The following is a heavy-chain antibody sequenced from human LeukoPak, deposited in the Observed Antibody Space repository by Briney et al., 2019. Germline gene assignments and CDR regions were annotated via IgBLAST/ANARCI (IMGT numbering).Heavy chain of an antibody. CDR2: ISGSSSYI. D-gene: IGHD3-16*01. J-gene: IGHJ3*02. V-gene: IGHV3-21*01. Sequence: PGGSLRLSCAASGFTFNIYSMNWVRQAPGKGLEWVSSISGSSSYIYYADSVKGRFTISRDNAKNSVYLRMNSLRAEDTAVYYCTRGPLGAFDIWGQGTMVTVSS. CDR1: GFTFNIYS. CDR3: TRGPLGAFDI.